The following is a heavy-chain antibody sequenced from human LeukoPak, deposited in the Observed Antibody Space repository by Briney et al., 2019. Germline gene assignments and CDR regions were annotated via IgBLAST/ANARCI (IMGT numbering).Heavy chain of an antibody. CDR3: ARVSWAAGDV. CDR1: GGSFSGYY. CDR2: IYHSGST. D-gene: IGHD6-13*01. J-gene: IGHJ6*04. V-gene: IGHV4-34*01. Sequence: SETLSLTCAVYGGSFSGYYWSWIRQPPGKGLEWIGNIYHSGSTYYNPSLKSRVTISVDTSKNQFSLKLSSVTAADTAVYYCARVSWAAGDVWGKGTTVTVSS.